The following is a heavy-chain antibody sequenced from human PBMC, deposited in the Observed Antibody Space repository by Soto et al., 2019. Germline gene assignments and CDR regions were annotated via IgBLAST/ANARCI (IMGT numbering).Heavy chain of an antibody. CDR2: ISSSGGTV. J-gene: IGHJ4*02. CDR1: GFTFSDFY. V-gene: IGHV3-11*01. CDR3: ARDKGYCTSTSCSRAY. Sequence: PGGSLRFSCAASGFTFSDFYMNWIRQAPGKGLEWISYISSSGGTVYHADSVEGRFTISRDNAKNSLYLQMNSLRDEDTAVYYCARDKGYCTSTSCSRAYWGQGTLVTVSS. D-gene: IGHD2-2*01.